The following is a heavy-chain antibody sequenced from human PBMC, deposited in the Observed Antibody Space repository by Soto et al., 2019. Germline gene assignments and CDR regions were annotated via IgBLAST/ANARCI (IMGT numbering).Heavy chain of an antibody. CDR3: ARPKTIGAAAGKGWFDP. CDR1: GGSISSGFYY. D-gene: IGHD6-13*01. J-gene: IGHJ5*02. V-gene: IGHV4-39*01. Sequence: SETLSLTCTVSGGSISSGFYYWSWIRQHPGEGLEWIGYISYTGSTYYSPSLKGRLIISVDPSKKQFSLKLTSVTAADMAMYYCARPKTIGAAAGKGWFDPWGQGTLVTVSS. CDR2: ISYTGST.